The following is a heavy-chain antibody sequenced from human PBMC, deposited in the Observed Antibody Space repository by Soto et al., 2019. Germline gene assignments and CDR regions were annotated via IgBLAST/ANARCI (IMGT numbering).Heavy chain of an antibody. J-gene: IGHJ4*02. CDR3: ARVAWLAKVDH. CDR2: IYSGGIT. V-gene: IGHV3-66*01. D-gene: IGHD6-19*01. CDR1: GITVSSNY. Sequence: EVQLVESGGGLVQPGGSLRLSCAVSGITVSSNYMSWVRQAPGKGLEWVSVIYSGGITYSADSVKGRFTISRDNSKNTLYLQMNSLRAEDTALYHCARVAWLAKVDHWGQGTLVTVSS.